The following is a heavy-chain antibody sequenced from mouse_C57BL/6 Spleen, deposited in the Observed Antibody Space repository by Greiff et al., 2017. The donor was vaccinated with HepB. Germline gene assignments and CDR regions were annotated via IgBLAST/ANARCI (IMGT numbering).Heavy chain of an antibody. J-gene: IGHJ2*01. CDR2: IYPGDGDT. V-gene: IGHV1-82*01. Sequence: VQLQQSGPELVKPGASVKISCKASGYAFSSSWMNWVKQRPGKGLEWIGRIYPGDGDTNYNGKFKGKATLTADKSSSTAYMQLSSLTSEDSAVYFCARRGWDYWGQGTTLTVSS. CDR1: GYAFSSSW. CDR3: ARRGWDY.